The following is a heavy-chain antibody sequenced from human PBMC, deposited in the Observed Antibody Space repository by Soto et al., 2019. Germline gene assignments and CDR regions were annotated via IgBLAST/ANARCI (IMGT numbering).Heavy chain of an antibody. CDR1: GYTFSSYG. D-gene: IGHD5-18*01. Sequence: QVQLVQSGAEVKKPGASVKVSCKTSGYTFSSYGIVWVRQAPGQGLEWMGWISTYNVDTKYADKFQGRLTMSSDTSTTTAFMELRRLRSDDPAVYYCVRGGFAYGYLDYWGQGTLVTVSS. CDR3: VRGGFAYGYLDY. V-gene: IGHV1-18*01. CDR2: ISTYNVDT. J-gene: IGHJ4*02.